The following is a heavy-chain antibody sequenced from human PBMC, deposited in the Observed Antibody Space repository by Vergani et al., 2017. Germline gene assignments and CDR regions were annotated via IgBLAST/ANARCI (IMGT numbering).Heavy chain of an antibody. CDR1: GYSISRGFY. Sequence: QIQLQESGPGLVKPSETLSLTCSVSGYSISRGFYWAWIRQTPEKGLEWIGGMFHTGEASNSPSLQSRVAFSLDTYKNQFSLQLTSVPAADTAVYFCGVIMVRSPRPDNWFDSWGRGTLVTVSS. V-gene: IGHV4-38-2*02. CDR2: MFHTGEA. D-gene: IGHD3-10*01. J-gene: IGHJ5*01. CDR3: GVIMVRSPRPDNWFDS.